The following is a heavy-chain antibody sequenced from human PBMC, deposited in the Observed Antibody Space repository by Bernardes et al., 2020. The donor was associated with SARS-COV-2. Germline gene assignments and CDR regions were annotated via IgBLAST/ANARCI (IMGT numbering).Heavy chain of an antibody. CDR1: GASIRSRNYY. D-gene: IGHD2-15*01. CDR2: FYYTGNT. J-gene: IGHJ4*02. CDR3: TRRVAVVASAPFDD. Sequence: TPTFTCTVSGASIRSRNYYWDWIRQPPGTGLEWIGNFYYTGNTYYNPSLKSRVTISADTSKNQFSLKVSSLTPADTAVYYCTRRVAVVASAPFDDWGQGTLVSVS. V-gene: IGHV4-39*01.